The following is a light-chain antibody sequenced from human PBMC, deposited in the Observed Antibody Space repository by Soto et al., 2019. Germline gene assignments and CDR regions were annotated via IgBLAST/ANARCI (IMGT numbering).Light chain of an antibody. V-gene: IGKV3-15*01. CDR3: QQYNNRPPLT. CDR1: QSVGSK. CDR2: GAS. J-gene: IGKJ4*01. Sequence: EIVLTQSPATLSVSPGERATLSCRASQSVGSKLAWYQQKPGQAPRLLIYGASTRATGIPARFSGSGSGTEFTLTISSLQSEDFAVYYCQQYNNRPPLTFGGGTKVDNK.